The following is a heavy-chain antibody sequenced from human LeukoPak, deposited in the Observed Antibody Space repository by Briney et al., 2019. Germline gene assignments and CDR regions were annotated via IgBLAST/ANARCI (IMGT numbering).Heavy chain of an antibody. J-gene: IGHJ3*02. CDR3: ARDSSITFGGVMGDAFDI. D-gene: IGHD3-16*01. CDR1: GYTFTSYG. CDR2: ISAYNGNT. V-gene: IGHV1-18*01. Sequence: APVQLSCKASGYTFTSYGISWVRQAPGQGLGWMGWISAYNGNTNYAQKLQGRVTMTTDTSTGTAYMELRSLRSDDTAVYYCARDSSITFGGVMGDAFDIWGQGTMVTVSS.